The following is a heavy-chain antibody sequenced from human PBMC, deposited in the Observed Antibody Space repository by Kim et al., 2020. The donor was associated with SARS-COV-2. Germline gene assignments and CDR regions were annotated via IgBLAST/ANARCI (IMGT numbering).Heavy chain of an antibody. CDR2: IGTAGDT. D-gene: IGHD5-18*01. CDR3: AGVDVDRDMVRLGGWYYY. Sequence: GGSLRLSCAASGFTFSSYAMHWVRQATGKGLEWVSAIGTAGDTYYPGSAKSRFTIIRKNTKNNMYLQMNNMIAGDTAADYCAGVDVDRDMVRLGGWYYY. J-gene: IGHJ6*01. CDR1: GFTFSSYA. V-gene: IGHV3-13*04.